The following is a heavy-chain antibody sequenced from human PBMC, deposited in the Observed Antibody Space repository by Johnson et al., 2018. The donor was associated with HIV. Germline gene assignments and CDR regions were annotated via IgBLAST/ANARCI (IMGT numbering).Heavy chain of an antibody. V-gene: IGHV3-30*02. Sequence: QVQLVESGGGVVQPGRSRRLSCAASGFIFSSYGMHWVRQAPGKGLEWVAFIRYDGSNKYYADSVKGRFTISRDNSKNTLYLQMNSLRAEDTAVYYCARDRHSSSFDAFDIWGQGTMVTVSS. J-gene: IGHJ3*02. CDR3: ARDRHSSSFDAFDI. D-gene: IGHD6-6*01. CDR1: GFIFSSYG. CDR2: IRYDGSNK.